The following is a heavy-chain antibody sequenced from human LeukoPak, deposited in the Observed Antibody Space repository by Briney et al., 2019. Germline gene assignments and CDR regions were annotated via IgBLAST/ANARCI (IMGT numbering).Heavy chain of an antibody. D-gene: IGHD2/OR15-2a*01. CDR2: ISYDGSNK. CDR3: ARENIGRLRHPDAFDI. J-gene: IGHJ3*02. Sequence: PGGSLRLSCAASGFTFSSYAMSWVRQAPGKGLEWVAVISYDGSNKYYADSVKGRFTISRDNSKNTLYLQMNSLRAEDTAVYYCARENIGRLRHPDAFDIWGQGTMVTVSS. CDR1: GFTFSSYA. V-gene: IGHV3-30-3*01.